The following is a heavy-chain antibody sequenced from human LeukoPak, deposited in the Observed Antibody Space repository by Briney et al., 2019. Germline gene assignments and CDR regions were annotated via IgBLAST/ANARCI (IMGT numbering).Heavy chain of an antibody. J-gene: IGHJ5*02. D-gene: IGHD1-1*01. CDR2: ISSSGSTI. Sequence: PGGSLRLSCAASGFTFSSNPMSWVRQAPGKGLEWVSYISSSGSTIYYADSVKGRFTISRDNAKNSLYLQMNSLRVEDTAVYYCARSAGTWFDPWGQGTLVTVSS. V-gene: IGHV3-48*03. CDR3: ARSAGTWFDP. CDR1: GFTFSSNP.